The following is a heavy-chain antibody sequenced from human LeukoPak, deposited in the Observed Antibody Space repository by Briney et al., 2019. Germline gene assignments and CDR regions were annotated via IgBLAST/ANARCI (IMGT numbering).Heavy chain of an antibody. Sequence: GGSLRLSCAGSGFTFSSYEMNWVRQAPGKGLEWISYSSTSGNTRYYADSVKGRFTISRDNAKNSLYLQMNGLRAEDTAVYYCARTPSRGDYPGGPFGYWGQGTLVTVSS. J-gene: IGHJ4*02. CDR3: ARTPSRGDYPGGPFGY. D-gene: IGHD4-17*01. CDR1: GFTFSSYE. V-gene: IGHV3-48*03. CDR2: SSTSGNTR.